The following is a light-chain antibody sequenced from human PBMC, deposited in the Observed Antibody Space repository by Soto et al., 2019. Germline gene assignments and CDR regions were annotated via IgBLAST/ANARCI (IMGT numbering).Light chain of an antibody. CDR2: DAS. V-gene: IGKV1-5*01. CDR3: QQYNSYST. CDR1: QSISSW. J-gene: IGKJ1*01. Sequence: DIQMTQSPSTLSASVGDRVTITCRASQSISSWLAWYQQKPGKAPKLLIYDASSLESGVPSRFIGSGSGTEFTLTISSLQPDDFATYYCQQYNSYSTFGQGTKVEIK.